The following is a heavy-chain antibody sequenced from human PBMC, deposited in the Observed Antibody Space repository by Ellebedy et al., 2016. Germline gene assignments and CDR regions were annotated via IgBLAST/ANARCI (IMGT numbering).Heavy chain of an antibody. CDR1: GFTFSSYA. V-gene: IGHV3-23*01. CDR3: ARNSGYDYLVYY. CDR2: ISGSGGST. J-gene: IGHJ4*02. D-gene: IGHD5-12*01. Sequence: GESLKISXAASGFTFSSYAMSWVRQAPGKGLEWVSAISGSGGSTYYADSVKGRFTISRDNSKNTLYLQMNSLRAEDTAVYYCARNSGYDYLVYYWGQGTLVTVSS.